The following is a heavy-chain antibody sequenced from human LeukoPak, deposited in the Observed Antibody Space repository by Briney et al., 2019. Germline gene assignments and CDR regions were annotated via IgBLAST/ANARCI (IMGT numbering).Heavy chain of an antibody. J-gene: IGHJ4*02. CDR3: ARPVGSSSINDY. CDR1: GFTFDDYG. CDR2: INWNGGST. Sequence: GGSLRLSCAASGFTFDDYGMSWVRQAPGKGLEWVSGINWNGGSTGYADSVKGRFTISRDNAKNSLYLQMNSLRAEDTAVYYCARPVGSSSINDYWGQGTLVTVSS. D-gene: IGHD6-13*01. V-gene: IGHV3-20*04.